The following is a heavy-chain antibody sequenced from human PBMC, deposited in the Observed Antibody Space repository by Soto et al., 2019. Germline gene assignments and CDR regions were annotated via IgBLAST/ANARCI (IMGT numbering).Heavy chain of an antibody. J-gene: IGHJ4*02. D-gene: IGHD3-22*01. CDR3: AREAPYDSSGYSPYFDY. CDR2: IYHSGST. V-gene: IGHV4-30-2*01. CDR1: GGSISSGGYS. Sequence: SETLSLTCAVSGGSISSGGYSWSWIRQPPGKGLEWIGYIYHSGSTYYNPSLKSRVTISVDRSKNQFSLKLSSVTAADTAVYYCAREAPYDSSGYSPYFDYWGQGTLVTVSS.